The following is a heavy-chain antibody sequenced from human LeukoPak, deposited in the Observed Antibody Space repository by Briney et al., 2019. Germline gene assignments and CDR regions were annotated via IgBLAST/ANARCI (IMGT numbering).Heavy chain of an antibody. D-gene: IGHD2-2*01. CDR2: IYSGGST. J-gene: IGHJ5*02. CDR3: ARAGYCSSTSCYLGGFDP. V-gene: IGHV3-53*01. Sequence: PGGSLRLSCAASGFTVSSNYMSWVRQAPGKGLEWVSVIYSGGSTYYADSVKGRFTISRDNSKNTLYLQMNSLRAEDTAVYYCARAGYCSSTSCYLGGFDPWGQGTLVTVCS. CDR1: GFTVSSNY.